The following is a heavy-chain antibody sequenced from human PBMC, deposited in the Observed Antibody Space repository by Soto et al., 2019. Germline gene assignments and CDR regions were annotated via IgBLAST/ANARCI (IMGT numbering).Heavy chain of an antibody. CDR2: IIPIVGTG. V-gene: IGHV1-69*01. CDR3: ARALRAAGRPGMAG. Sequence: QVQLVQSGAEVKKPGSSVKVSCKASGGTFSSYAISWVRQAPGQGLEWMGGIIPIVGTGNYAQNFQGRVTISADESTSTAYMELSSLKSEDTAMYYCARALRAAGRPGMAGWGQGTPVTVSS. CDR1: GGTFSSYA. D-gene: IGHD6-13*01. J-gene: IGHJ6*02.